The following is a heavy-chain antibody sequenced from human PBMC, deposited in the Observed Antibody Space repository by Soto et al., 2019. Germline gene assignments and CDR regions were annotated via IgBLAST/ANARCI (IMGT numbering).Heavy chain of an antibody. CDR2: ISSSSSTI. CDR3: ARGDWSSTSCYGPNYSYYYYMDV. V-gene: IGHV3-48*01. D-gene: IGHD2-2*01. J-gene: IGHJ6*03. Sequence: EVQLVESGGGLVQPGGSLRLSCAASGFTFSSYSMNWVRQAPGKGLEWVSYISSSSSTIYYADSVKGRFTISRDNAKNSLYLQMNDPRAEETAVYYCARGDWSSTSCYGPNYSYYYYMDVWGKGTTVTVSS. CDR1: GFTFSSYS.